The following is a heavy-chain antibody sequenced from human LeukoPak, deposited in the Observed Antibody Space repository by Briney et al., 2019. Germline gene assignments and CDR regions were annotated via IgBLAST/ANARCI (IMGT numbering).Heavy chain of an antibody. D-gene: IGHD6-13*01. CDR3: ARGGGIAAAGPTYYFDY. CDR2: IYNRGST. J-gene: IGHJ4*02. Sequence: SETLSLTCTVSGGSISSYYWSWIRQPPGKGLEWIGYIYNRGSTNYNPSLKSRVTISVDTSKNQFSLKLSSVTAADTAVYYCARGGGIAAAGPTYYFDYWGQGTLVTVSS. CDR1: GGSISSYY. V-gene: IGHV4-59*12.